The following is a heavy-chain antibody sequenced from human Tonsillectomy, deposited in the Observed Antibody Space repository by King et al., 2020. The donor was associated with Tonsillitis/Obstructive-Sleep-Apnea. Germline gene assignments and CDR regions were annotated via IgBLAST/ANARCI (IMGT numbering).Heavy chain of an antibody. CDR3: ARGSRFYGSGSYQFDP. CDR1: GGSFSVYY. D-gene: IGHD3-10*01. CDR2: INHSGST. Sequence: VQLQQWGAGLLKPSETLSLNCGVYGGSFSVYYWTWIRQPPGKGLEWIGEINHSGSTNYSPSLKSRVTISVDTSQNQFSLNLSSVTAADTAVYYFARGSRFYGSGSYQFDPWGQGTLVTVSS. V-gene: IGHV4-34*01. J-gene: IGHJ5*02.